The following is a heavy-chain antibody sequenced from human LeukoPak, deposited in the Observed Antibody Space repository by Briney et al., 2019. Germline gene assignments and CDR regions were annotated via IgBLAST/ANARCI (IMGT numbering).Heavy chain of an antibody. CDR1: GFTFSDYY. J-gene: IGHJ5*02. CDR2: ISSSGSTI. Sequence: PGGSLRLSCAASGFTFSDYYMSWIRQAPGKGLEWVSYISSSGSTIYYADSVEGRFTISRDNAKNSLYLQMNSLRAEDTAVYYCARDLYESTSSAKGNWFDPWGQGTLVTVSS. CDR3: ARDLYESTSSAKGNWFDP. V-gene: IGHV3-11*01. D-gene: IGHD2-2*01.